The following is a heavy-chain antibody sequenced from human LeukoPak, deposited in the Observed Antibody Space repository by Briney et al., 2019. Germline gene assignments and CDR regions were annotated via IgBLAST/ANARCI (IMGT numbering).Heavy chain of an antibody. V-gene: IGHV3-64D*09. CDR1: GFTFSSYG. J-gene: IGHJ4*02. D-gene: IGHD1-26*01. Sequence: GSLRLSCSASGFTFSSYGMHWVRQAPGKGLEYVSGISNKGGSTYYADSVKGRFTISRDNSKNTLHLQMSSLRADDTAVYYCVKSGTWADFDSWGQGTLVTVSS. CDR3: VKSGTWADFDS. CDR2: ISNKGGST.